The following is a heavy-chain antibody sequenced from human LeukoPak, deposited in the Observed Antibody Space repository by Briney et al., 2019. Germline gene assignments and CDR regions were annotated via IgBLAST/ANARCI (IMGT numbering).Heavy chain of an antibody. D-gene: IGHD3-22*01. CDR3: ARPYYYDSRIDP. CDR1: GGSISSGGYY. Sequence: SETLSLTCSVSGGSISSGGYYWSWIRQHPGKGLEWIGYIYYSGSTYYNSSLKSRVTISVDTFKNQFSLKLSSVTAADTAVYYCARPYYYDSRIDPWGQGTRVTVSS. CDR2: IYYSGST. J-gene: IGHJ5*02. V-gene: IGHV4-30-4*08.